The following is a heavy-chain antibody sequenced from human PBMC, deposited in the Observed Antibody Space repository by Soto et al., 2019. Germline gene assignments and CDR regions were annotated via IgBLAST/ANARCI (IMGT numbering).Heavy chain of an antibody. Sequence: GSLRLSCAASGFTFSSYAMSWVRQAPGKGLEWVSAISGSGGSTYYADSVKGRLTISRDNSKNTLYLQMNSLRAEDMAVYYCAKYVPMDTAMITNYYYYGMDVWGQGTTLTVSS. CDR3: AKYVPMDTAMITNYYYYGMDV. V-gene: IGHV3-23*01. J-gene: IGHJ6*02. CDR2: ISGSGGST. D-gene: IGHD5-18*01. CDR1: GFTFSSYA.